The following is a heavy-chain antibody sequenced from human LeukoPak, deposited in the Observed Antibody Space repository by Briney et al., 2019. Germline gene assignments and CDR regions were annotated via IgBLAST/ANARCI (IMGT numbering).Heavy chain of an antibody. D-gene: IGHD5-24*01. J-gene: IGHJ4*02. V-gene: IGHV3-48*01. CDR2: IGIDSGNT. CDR3: ARDYKYAFDN. CDR1: GFTFSGYS. Sequence: GGSLRLSCAASGFTFSGYSMNWVRQAPGKGLEWISYIGIDSGNTNYADSVKGRFTISGDKAKNSLYLQMNSLRVEDTAVYYCARDYKYAFDNWGQGTPVTVSS.